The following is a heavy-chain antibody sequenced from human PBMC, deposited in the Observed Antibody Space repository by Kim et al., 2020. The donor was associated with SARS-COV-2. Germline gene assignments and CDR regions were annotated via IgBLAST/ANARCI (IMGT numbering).Heavy chain of an antibody. J-gene: IGHJ4*02. CDR2: INHSGST. D-gene: IGHD5-12*01. Sequence: SETLSLTCAVYGGSFSGYYWSWIRQPPGKGLEWIGEINHSGSTNYNPSLKSRVTISVDTSKNQFSLKLSSVTAADTAVYYCARPTDSGYDFSFDYWGQGPLVTVSS. V-gene: IGHV4-34*01. CDR3: ARPTDSGYDFSFDY. CDR1: GGSFSGYY.